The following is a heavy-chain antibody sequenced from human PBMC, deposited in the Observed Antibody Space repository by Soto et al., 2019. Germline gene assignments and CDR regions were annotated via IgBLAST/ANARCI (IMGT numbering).Heavy chain of an antibody. Sequence: SETLSLTCTVSGGSISSYYWSWIRQPPGKGLEWIGEIYYSGSTNYNPSLKSRVTISVDKSKNQFSLKLSSVTAADTAVYYCARVITMVRGAPKPPLNWFDPWGQGTLVTVS. CDR1: GGSISSYY. V-gene: IGHV4-59*12. J-gene: IGHJ5*02. D-gene: IGHD3-10*01. CDR2: IYYSGST. CDR3: ARVITMVRGAPKPPLNWFDP.